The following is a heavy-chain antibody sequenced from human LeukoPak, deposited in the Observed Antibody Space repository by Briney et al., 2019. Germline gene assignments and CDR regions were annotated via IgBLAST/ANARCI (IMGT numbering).Heavy chain of an antibody. D-gene: IGHD1-14*01. CDR3: ARDRVFDY. J-gene: IGHJ4*02. V-gene: IGHV3-66*02. CDR1: GFTVSSNY. CDR2: ISSGGST. Sequence: GGSLRLSCAASGFTVSSNYMSWVRQAPGKGLEWVSVISSGGSTYYADSVKGRFTISRDNSRNTLYLQMNSLRAEDTAVYYCARDRVFDYWGQGTLVTVSS.